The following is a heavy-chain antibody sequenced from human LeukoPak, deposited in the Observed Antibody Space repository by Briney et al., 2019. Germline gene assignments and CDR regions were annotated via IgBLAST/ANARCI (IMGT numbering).Heavy chain of an antibody. V-gene: IGHV3-23*01. Sequence: GGSLRLSCAASGFAFSSFAMGWVRQSPGKGLEWLSTINGGGNTTFYADSVKGRFTISRDNSKNTLYLHMDGLRPDDTAIYYCTKELHVAVAVANYYYFYRDFWGRGPGVTVSS. CDR3: TKELHVAVAVANYYYFYRDF. CDR1: GFAFSSFA. J-gene: IGHJ6*03. D-gene: IGHD6-19*01. CDR2: INGGGNTT.